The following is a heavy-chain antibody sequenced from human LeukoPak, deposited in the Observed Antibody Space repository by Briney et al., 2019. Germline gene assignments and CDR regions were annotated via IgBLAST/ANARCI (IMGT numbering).Heavy chain of an antibody. D-gene: IGHD2-15*01. J-gene: IGHJ5*02. CDR2: INPNSGGT. CDR1: GYTFTGYY. V-gene: IGHV1-2*02. Sequence: ASVKVSCKASGYTFTGYYMRWVRQAPGQGLEWMGWINPNSGGTNYAQKFQGRVTMTRDTSISTAYMELGRLRSDDTAVYYCAREVVAATGDWFDPWGQGTLVTVSS. CDR3: AREVVAATGDWFDP.